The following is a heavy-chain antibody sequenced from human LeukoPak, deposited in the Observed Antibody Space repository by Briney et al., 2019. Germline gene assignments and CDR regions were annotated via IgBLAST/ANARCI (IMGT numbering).Heavy chain of an antibody. V-gene: IGHV3-21*01. CDR2: IGSSSSYI. D-gene: IGHD3-10*01. CDR1: GFTFSSYS. J-gene: IGHJ4*02. CDR3: ARGQFGELLLSPFDY. Sequence: TGGSLRLSCAASGFTFSSYSMNWVRQAPGKGLEWVSSIGSSSSYIYYADSVKGRFTISRDNAKNSLYLQMNSLRAEDTAVYYCARGQFGELLLSPFDYWGQGTLVTVSS.